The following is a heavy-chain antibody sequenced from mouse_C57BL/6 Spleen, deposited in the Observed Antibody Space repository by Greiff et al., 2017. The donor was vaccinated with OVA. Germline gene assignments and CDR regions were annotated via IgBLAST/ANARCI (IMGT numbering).Heavy chain of an antibody. D-gene: IGHD2-14*01. Sequence: QVQLQQSDAELVKPGASVKISCKVSGYTFTDHTIHWMKQRPEQGLEWIGYIYPRDGSTQSNEKFKGKATLTADKSSSIAYMQLNSLTSEDSAVYFGASHWGVRYFDVWGTGTTVTVSS. CDR2: IYPRDGST. J-gene: IGHJ1*03. CDR1: GYTFTDHT. V-gene: IGHV1-78*01. CDR3: ASHWGVRYFDV.